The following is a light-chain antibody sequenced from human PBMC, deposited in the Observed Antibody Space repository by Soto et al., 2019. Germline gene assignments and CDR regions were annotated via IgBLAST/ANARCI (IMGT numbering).Light chain of an antibody. CDR2: DAS. J-gene: IGKJ2*01. V-gene: IGKV1-33*01. Sequence: DIQMTQSPSTLSASVGDRVTITCRASQSISRSLAWYQQKSGKAPKLLIYDASDLETGVPSRFSGSGSGTDFTFTISSLQPEDIATYYCQQYDNLPYTFGQGTKLEIK. CDR1: QSISRS. CDR3: QQYDNLPYT.